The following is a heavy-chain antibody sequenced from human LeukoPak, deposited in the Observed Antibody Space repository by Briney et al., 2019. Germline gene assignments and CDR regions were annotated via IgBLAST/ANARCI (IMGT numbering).Heavy chain of an antibody. V-gene: IGHV4-61*01. J-gene: IGHJ4*02. Sequence: SETLSLTCTVSGGSVSSGRYYWSWIRQPPGKGLEWIGEIHHSGTTHYNPSLKTRVTISVDNSKNQFSLKLTSMTAADTAVYFCARVFGGANWGQGTLVTVSS. CDR1: GGSVSSGRYY. CDR2: IHHSGTT. D-gene: IGHD3-10*02. CDR3: ARVFGGAN.